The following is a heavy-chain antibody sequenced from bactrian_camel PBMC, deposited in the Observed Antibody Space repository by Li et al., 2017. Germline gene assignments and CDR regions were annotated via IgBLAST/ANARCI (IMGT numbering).Heavy chain of an antibody. CDR1: GFTFSGYW. D-gene: IGHD6*01. J-gene: IGHJ6*01. CDR3: TRDRGLAVPAGSFDY. CDR2: ISSSGGST. V-gene: IGHV3S1*01. Sequence: VQLVESGGDLVQPGGSLTLSCTASGFTFSGYWMYWVRQTPAKGLEWVSLISSSGGSTLYADSVKGRFTISRDNAENTINLELNSLKTEDTAMYYCTRDRGLAVPAGSFDYWAQGTQVTVS.